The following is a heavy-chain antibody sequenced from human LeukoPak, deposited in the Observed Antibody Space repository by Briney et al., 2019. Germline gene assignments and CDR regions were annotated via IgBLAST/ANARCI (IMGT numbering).Heavy chain of an antibody. V-gene: IGHV3-7*03. CDR1: GFTLSSYW. CDR2: IKQDGSEK. Sequence: GGSLRLSCAASGFTLSSYWMSWVRQAPGKGLEWVANIKQDGSEKYYVDSVKGRFTISRDNAKNSLYLQMNSLRAEETAVYYCAREDGDYAMVRFQHWGQGTLVTVSS. CDR3: AREDGDYAMVRFQH. J-gene: IGHJ1*01. D-gene: IGHD4-17*01.